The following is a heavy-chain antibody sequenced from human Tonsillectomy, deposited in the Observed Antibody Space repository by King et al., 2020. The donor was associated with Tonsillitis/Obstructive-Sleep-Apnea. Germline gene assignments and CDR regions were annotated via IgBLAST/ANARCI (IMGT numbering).Heavy chain of an antibody. CDR1: GYSFTSYW. Sequence: FQLVQSGAEVKKPGESLRISCKGSGYSFTSYWISWVRQMPGKGLEWMGRIDPSDSYTTYSPAFQGHGTISADKYISTAYLQWSSLKASDTAMYYCARLGYSSSSPDYWGQGTLVTVSS. CDR3: ARLGYSSSSPDY. V-gene: IGHV5-10-1*01. J-gene: IGHJ4*02. D-gene: IGHD6-6*01. CDR2: IDPSDSYT.